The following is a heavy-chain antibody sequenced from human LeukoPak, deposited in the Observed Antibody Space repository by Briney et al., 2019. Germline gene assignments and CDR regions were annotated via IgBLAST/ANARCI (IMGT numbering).Heavy chain of an antibody. J-gene: IGHJ4*02. CDR3: ARELRYSSSWYHYFDY. CDR1: GYTFTSYG. Sequence: GASVKVSCKASGYTFTSYGISWVRQAPGQGLEWMGWISAYNGNTNYAQKLQGRVTMTTVTSTSTAYMELRSLRSDDTAVYYCARELRYSSSWYHYFDYWGQGTLVTVSS. D-gene: IGHD6-13*01. CDR2: ISAYNGNT. V-gene: IGHV1-18*01.